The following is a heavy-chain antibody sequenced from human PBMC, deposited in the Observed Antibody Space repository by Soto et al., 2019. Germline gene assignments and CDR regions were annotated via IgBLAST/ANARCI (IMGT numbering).Heavy chain of an antibody. CDR1: AGSISSGGYY. V-gene: IGHV4-30-2*02. CDR2: IYHTGTT. J-gene: IGHJ4*02. D-gene: IGHD7-27*01. Sequence: TLSLACTISAGSISSGGYYWSWIRQHPGKGLEWIGYIYHTGTTYYNMSLKSRVTISVDRSKNQFSLKLSSVTAADSAVYYCARRWGTSFDFWGQGTLVTVSS. CDR3: ARRWGTSFDF.